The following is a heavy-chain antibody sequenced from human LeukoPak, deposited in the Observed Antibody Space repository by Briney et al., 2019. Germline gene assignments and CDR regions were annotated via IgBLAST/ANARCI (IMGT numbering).Heavy chain of an antibody. V-gene: IGHV3-74*01. CDR2: IDNGGSGT. J-gene: IGHJ6*03. D-gene: IGHD3-3*01. CDR3: ARGGGWDTTFRVVQYMDV. CDR1: GFTFSGYW. Sequence: GGSQRLSCAASGFTFSGYWMHWVRQVPEKGLVLVSRIDNGGSGTTYADSVKGRFTVSRDNAKNTLYLQMNSLRAEDTAIYYCARGGGWDTTFRVVQYMDVWGKGTTVTVSS.